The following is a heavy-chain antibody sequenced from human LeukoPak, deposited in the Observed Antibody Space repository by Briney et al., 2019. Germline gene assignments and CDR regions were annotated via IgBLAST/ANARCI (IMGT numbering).Heavy chain of an antibody. D-gene: IGHD3-10*01. CDR3: ARDGRYYGSGSYYTYYYYGMDV. CDR2: IYTSGST. Sequence: SETLPLTCTVSGGSISSYYWSWIRQPAGKGLEWIGRIYTSGSTNYNPSLKSRVTMSVDTSKNQFSLKLSSVTAADTAVYYCARDGRYYGSGSYYTYYYYGMDVWGQGTTVTVSS. J-gene: IGHJ6*02. CDR1: GGSISSYY. V-gene: IGHV4-4*07.